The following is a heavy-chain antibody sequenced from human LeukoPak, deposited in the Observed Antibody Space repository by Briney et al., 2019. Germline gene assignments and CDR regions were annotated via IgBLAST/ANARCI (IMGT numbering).Heavy chain of an antibody. CDR3: ARVGYWQDPDAFDI. J-gene: IGHJ3*02. CDR2: ISAYNGNT. CDR1: GYTFTSYG. D-gene: IGHD2-2*03. V-gene: IGHV1-18*01. Sequence: ASVKVSCKASGYTFTSYGISWVRQAPGQGLEWMGWISAYNGNTNYAQKLQGRVTMTTDTSTSTVYMELSSLRSEDTAVYYCARVGYWQDPDAFDIWGQGTMVTVSS.